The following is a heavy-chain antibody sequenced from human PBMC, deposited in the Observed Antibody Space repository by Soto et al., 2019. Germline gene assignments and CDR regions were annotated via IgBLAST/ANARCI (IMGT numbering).Heavy chain of an antibody. D-gene: IGHD5-18*01. CDR3: ARSNVDTAMGTYYYGMDV. CDR1: GGTFSSYA. V-gene: IGHV1-69*13. Sequence: SVKVSCKASGGTFSSYAISWVRQAPGQGLEWMGGIIPIFGTANYAQKFQGRVTITADESTSTAYMELSSLRSEDTAVYYCARSNVDTAMGTYYYGMDVWGQGTTVT. CDR2: IIPIFGTA. J-gene: IGHJ6*02.